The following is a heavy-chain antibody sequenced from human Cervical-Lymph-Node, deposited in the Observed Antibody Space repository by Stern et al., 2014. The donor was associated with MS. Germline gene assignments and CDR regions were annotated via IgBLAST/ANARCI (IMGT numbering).Heavy chain of an antibody. Sequence: VQLVQSGTEVKKPGASVKVSCKASGFTLTNYFIHWVRHAPGQGLERMGIINPSGGSTSYAQKFQGRVTMTRDTSTSTVYMELSSLRSEDTAVYYCAREVAGHRLGMMDVWGQGTTVTVSS. CDR3: AREVAGHRLGMMDV. J-gene: IGHJ6*02. V-gene: IGHV1-46*01. D-gene: IGHD6-19*01. CDR2: INPSGGST. CDR1: GFTLTNYF.